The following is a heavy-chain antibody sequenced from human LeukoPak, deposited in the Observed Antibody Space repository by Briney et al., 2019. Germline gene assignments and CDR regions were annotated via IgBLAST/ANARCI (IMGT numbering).Heavy chain of an antibody. Sequence: ASVKVSCEASGGTFSSYAISWVRQAPGQGLEWMGRIIPIFGTANYAQKFQGRVTITTDESTSTAYMELSSLRSEDTAVYYCARDYYAVAGLPYFDYWGQGTLVTVSS. V-gene: IGHV1-69*05. CDR2: IIPIFGTA. CDR3: ARDYYAVAGLPYFDY. CDR1: GGTFSSYA. D-gene: IGHD6-19*01. J-gene: IGHJ4*02.